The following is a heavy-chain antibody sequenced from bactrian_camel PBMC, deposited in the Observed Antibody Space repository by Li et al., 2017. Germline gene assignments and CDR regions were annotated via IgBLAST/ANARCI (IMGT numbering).Heavy chain of an antibody. J-gene: IGHJ4*01. CDR1: TATINTYY. Sequence: HVQLVESGGGSVQAGGSLTLSYAASTATINTYYMGWFRQAPGKGREGVASIDARGVTQYADFVKGRFTISRDSSETTLYLQMDSLKPEDTAMYYCAAGTRIIVGDYCDGITNWGQGTQVTVS. CDR2: IDARGVT. V-gene: IGHV3-2*01. CDR3: AAGTRIIVGDYCDGITN. D-gene: IGHD4*01.